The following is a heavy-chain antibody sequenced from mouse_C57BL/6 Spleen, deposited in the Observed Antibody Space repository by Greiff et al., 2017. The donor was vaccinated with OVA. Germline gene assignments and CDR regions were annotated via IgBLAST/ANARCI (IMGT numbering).Heavy chain of an antibody. CDR2: ISYSGST. CDR3: ARAPPGNYGYDGYFDV. V-gene: IGHV3-1*01. D-gene: IGHD2-2*01. Sequence: EVHLVESGPGMVKPSQSLSLTCTVTGYSITSGYDWHWIRHFPGNKLEWMGYISYSGSTNYNPSLKSRISITHDTSKNHFFLKLNSVTTEDTATYYCARAPPGNYGYDGYFDVWGTGTTVTVSS. CDR1: GYSITSGYD. J-gene: IGHJ1*03.